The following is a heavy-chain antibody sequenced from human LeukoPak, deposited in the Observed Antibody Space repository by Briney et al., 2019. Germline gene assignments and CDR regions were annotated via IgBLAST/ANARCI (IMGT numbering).Heavy chain of an antibody. V-gene: IGHV4-59*10. D-gene: IGHD6-13*01. CDR3: TRRPCWYRGPGDAFDI. Sequence: SETLSLTCAVYGGSFSGYYWSWIRQPAGKGLEWIGRIYTSGSTNYNPSLKSRVTMSVDTSKNQFSLKLSSVTAADTAVYYCTRRPCWYRGPGDAFDIWGQGTMVTVSS. CDR1: GGSFSGYY. J-gene: IGHJ3*02. CDR2: IYTSGST.